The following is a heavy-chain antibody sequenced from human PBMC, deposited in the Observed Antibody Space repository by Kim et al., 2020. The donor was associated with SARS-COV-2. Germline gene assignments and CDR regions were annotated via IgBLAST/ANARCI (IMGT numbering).Heavy chain of an antibody. Sequence: GGSLRLSCAASGITFSSYAMTWVRQAPGKGLEWISGISGSGVTAYYAVSVKGRFIMSRENAKNTLFLQMSSLRADDTAVYYCARVRGTDSSGYYYDYYYGLDVWGQGNTVTVSS. CDR1: GITFSSYA. CDR2: ISGSGVTA. J-gene: IGHJ6*02. V-gene: IGHV3-23*01. D-gene: IGHD3-22*01. CDR3: ARVRGTDSSGYYYDYYYGLDV.